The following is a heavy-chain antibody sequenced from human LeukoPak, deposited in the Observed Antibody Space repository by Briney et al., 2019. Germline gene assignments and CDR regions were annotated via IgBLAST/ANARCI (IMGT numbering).Heavy chain of an antibody. D-gene: IGHD3-10*01. V-gene: IGHV3-30*02. Sequence: GGSLRLSCAASGFTFSSYVMHWVRQAPGKGLEWLAYIRFDGSSTYYAGFVKGQFTISRDNSKNTLFLQMNSLRAEDTAVYYCARDQAGSGHYADYWGQGTLVTVSS. CDR3: ARDQAGSGHYADY. J-gene: IGHJ4*02. CDR1: GFTFSSYV. CDR2: IRFDGSST.